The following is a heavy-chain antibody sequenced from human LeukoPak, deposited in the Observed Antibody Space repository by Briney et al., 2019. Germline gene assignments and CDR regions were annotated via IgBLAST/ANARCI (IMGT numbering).Heavy chain of an antibody. D-gene: IGHD2-21*02. V-gene: IGHV3-7*03. CDR1: GFTFSSYW. Sequence: PGGSLRLSCATSGFTFSSYWMSWVRQVPGKRLEWVANIKQDGGEKYYTESVKGRFTISRDNAENSLLLQMNSLTVEDTAVYYCAREGDLMTVTYGYWGQGTLVTVSS. CDR2: IKQDGGEK. J-gene: IGHJ4*02. CDR3: AREGDLMTVTYGY.